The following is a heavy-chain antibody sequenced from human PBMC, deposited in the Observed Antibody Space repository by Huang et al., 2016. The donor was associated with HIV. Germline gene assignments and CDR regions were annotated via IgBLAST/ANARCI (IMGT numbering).Heavy chain of an antibody. V-gene: IGHV1-69*13. Sequence: QVLLVQSGAEVRKPGSSVKVSCTAFGGTFSSYAISWVRQAPGQGLEWMGGIIPIFGKANYTQKFQGRVTITVDESTNTGYMELTSLTSEDTAVYYCARTAYSYGFRQGYNWFDPWGQGTPVTVSS. J-gene: IGHJ5*02. CDR1: GGTFSSYA. D-gene: IGHD5-18*01. CDR3: ARTAYSYGFRQGYNWFDP. CDR2: IIPIFGKA.